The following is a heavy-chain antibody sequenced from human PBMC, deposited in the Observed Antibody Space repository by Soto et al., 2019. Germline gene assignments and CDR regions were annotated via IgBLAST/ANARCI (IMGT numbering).Heavy chain of an antibody. CDR2: MNPNSGNT. J-gene: IGHJ5*02. D-gene: IGHD4-17*01. V-gene: IGHV1-8*01. CDR3: ARDYGDYGPNWIDP. CDR1: GYTFTSYD. Sequence: QVQLVQSGAEVKKPGASVKVSCKASGYTFTSYDINWVRQATGQGLEWMGWMNPNSGNTGYAQKFQGRVTMTRNTSISTAYMELSSLRAEDTAVYYCARDYGDYGPNWIDPWGQGTLVTVSS.